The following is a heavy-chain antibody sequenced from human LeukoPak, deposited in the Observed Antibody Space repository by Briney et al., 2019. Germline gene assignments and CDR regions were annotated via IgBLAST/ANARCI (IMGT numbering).Heavy chain of an antibody. D-gene: IGHD1-26*01. CDR2: INHSGST. V-gene: IGHV4-34*01. J-gene: IGHJ4*02. Sequence: SSETLSLTCAVYGGSFSGYYWSWIRQPPGKGLEWIGEINHSGSTNYNPSLKSRVTISVDTSKNQFSLKLSSVTAADTAVYYCAAEVGATTPRNYWGQGTLVIVSS. CDR3: AAEVGATTPRNY. CDR1: GGSFSGYY.